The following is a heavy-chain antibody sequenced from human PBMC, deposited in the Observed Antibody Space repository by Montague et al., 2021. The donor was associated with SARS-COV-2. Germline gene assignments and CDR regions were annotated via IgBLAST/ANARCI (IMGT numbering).Heavy chain of an antibody. CDR1: GDSISSFY. D-gene: IGHD2-15*01. CDR3: GRGVVAATPVVDY. J-gene: IGHJ4*02. Sequence: SETLSLTCTVSGDSISSFYWNWIRQPAGKGLEWIGRIYASGGTNXXPSLKSRVTMSVDTPKNQFSLKLNSVTAADTAVYYCGRGVVAATPVVDYWGRGTLVTVSP. CDR2: IYASGGT. V-gene: IGHV4-4*07.